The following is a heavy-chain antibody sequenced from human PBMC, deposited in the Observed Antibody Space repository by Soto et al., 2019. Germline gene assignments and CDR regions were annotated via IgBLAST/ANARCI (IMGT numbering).Heavy chain of an antibody. D-gene: IGHD1-26*01. Sequence: QVQLQQSGPGLVKPSQTLSLTCAITGDSVSSNSAGWSWVRQSPSRGLEWLGRTYYRSKWYCEYAVSVRGRITINPDTSKNQSSLQLNSVTPEDTAVYFCARGEQYSGRIFDYWGQGTLVTVSS. V-gene: IGHV6-1*01. J-gene: IGHJ4*01. CDR2: TYYRSKWYC. CDR1: GDSVSSNSAG. CDR3: ARGEQYSGRIFDY.